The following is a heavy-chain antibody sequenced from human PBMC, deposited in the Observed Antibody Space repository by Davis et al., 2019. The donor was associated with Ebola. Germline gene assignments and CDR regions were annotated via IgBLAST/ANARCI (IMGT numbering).Heavy chain of an antibody. CDR1: GFTFNSSV. CDR3: ARERNMVRGVLYFYYGMDV. Sequence: GGSLRLSCAASGFTFNSSVMHWVRQAPGKGLEWVAVISDDGSDKYYANSVKGRVTIFRDTSKNTLYLQMNSLRPEDTAVYYCARERNMVRGVLYFYYGMDVWGQGTTVTVSS. J-gene: IGHJ6*02. CDR2: ISDDGSDK. V-gene: IGHV3-30-3*01. D-gene: IGHD3-10*01.